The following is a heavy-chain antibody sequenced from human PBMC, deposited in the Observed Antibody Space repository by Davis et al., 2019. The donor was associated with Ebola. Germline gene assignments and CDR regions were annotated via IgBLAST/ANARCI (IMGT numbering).Heavy chain of an antibody. V-gene: IGHV3-33*01. CDR1: GFTFSSYG. CDR3: ARDIVVGAHYYGMDV. Sequence: PGGSLRLSCAASGFTFSSYGMHWVRQAPGKGLEWVAVIWYDGSNKYYADSVKGRFTISRDNSKNTLYLQMNSLRAEDTAVYYCARDIVVGAHYYGMDVWGQGTTVTVSS. D-gene: IGHD2-15*01. J-gene: IGHJ6*02. CDR2: IWYDGSNK.